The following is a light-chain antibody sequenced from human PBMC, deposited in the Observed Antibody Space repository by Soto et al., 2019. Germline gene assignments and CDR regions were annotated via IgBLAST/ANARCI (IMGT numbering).Light chain of an antibody. CDR2: GAS. CDR1: QTITTY. Sequence: DIELTQSPSSLSASVGDRVTITCRASQTITTYLSWFQQKXGKAPKXXVYGASSLQSGVPSRFSGSGSGTEFTLTISSLKSEDFETYYCQQSYTTPITFGQGTRLEIK. J-gene: IGKJ5*01. V-gene: IGKV1-39*01. CDR3: QQSYTTPIT.